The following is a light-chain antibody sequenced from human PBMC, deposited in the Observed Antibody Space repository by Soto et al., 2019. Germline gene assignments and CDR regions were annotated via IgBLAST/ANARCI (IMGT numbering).Light chain of an antibody. CDR1: QYISNN. CDR2: DTS. J-gene: IGKJ1*01. Sequence: EMVRTQSPAPLSVSPGERATLSCRASQYISNNLAWYQQKPGQAPRLLIYDTSTRATGVPVRFSGSGSETEFALTITSLQSEDFALYYCHQYNNWQWTFGQGNKVDIK. V-gene: IGKV3-15*01. CDR3: HQYNNWQWT.